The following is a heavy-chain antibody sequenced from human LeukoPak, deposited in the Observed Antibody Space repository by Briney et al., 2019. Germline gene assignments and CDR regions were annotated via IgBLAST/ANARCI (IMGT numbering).Heavy chain of an antibody. Sequence: SETLSLTCAVYGGSFSGYYWSWIRQPPGKGLEWIGEINHSGSTNYNPSLKSRVTISVDTSKNQFSLKLSSVTAADTAVYYCARRPYYAYFDYWGQGTLVTVSS. CDR2: INHSGST. D-gene: IGHD3-10*01. CDR1: GGSFSGYY. J-gene: IGHJ4*02. V-gene: IGHV4-34*01. CDR3: ARRPYYAYFDY.